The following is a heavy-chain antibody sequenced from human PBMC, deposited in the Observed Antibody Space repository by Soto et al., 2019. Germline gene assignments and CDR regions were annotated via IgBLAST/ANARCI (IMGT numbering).Heavy chain of an antibody. D-gene: IGHD3-10*01. CDR2: IYPAGST. CDR3: ARAYYGPSGYYFES. J-gene: IGHJ4*02. V-gene: IGHV4-30-2*01. CDR1: GSSISRGSYS. Sequence: TLLLTCAVSGSSISRGSYSSSWVRRPPQKGLEWIGYIYPAGSTSYSPSLKSRVTISVDKSKNQFSLILNSVTAADTAIYYCARAYYGPSGYYFESWGQGTLVSVS.